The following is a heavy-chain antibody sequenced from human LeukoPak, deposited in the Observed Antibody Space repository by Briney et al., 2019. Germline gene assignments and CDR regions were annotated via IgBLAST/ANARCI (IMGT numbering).Heavy chain of an antibody. CDR3: ARLRLGFGELIDN. V-gene: IGHV4-39*01. J-gene: IGHJ4*02. Sequence: SETLSLTCTVSGDAIDSSFYYWGWIRQPPGKGLEWIGSIYYTASTYDNPSLKSRLTISVDTSKNQFSLKLSAVTAADTAVYYCARLRLGFGELIDNWGQGTLVTVSS. CDR2: IYYTAST. CDR1: GDAIDSSFYY. D-gene: IGHD3-10*01.